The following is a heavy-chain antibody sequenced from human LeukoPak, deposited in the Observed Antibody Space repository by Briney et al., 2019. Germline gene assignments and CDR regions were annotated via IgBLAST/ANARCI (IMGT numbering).Heavy chain of an antibody. CDR1: GDSVSSNSAA. D-gene: IGHD6-13*01. V-gene: IGHV6-1*01. CDR2: TYYRSKWYN. CDR3: ARGSSSFDY. Sequence: SQTLSLTCAISGDSVSSNSAAWNWIRQSPSGGLEWLVSTYYRSKWYNDYAVSVKSRITNNPDTSKNQFSLQLNSVTPEDTAVYCWARGSSSFDYWGQGTLVTVSS. J-gene: IGHJ4*02.